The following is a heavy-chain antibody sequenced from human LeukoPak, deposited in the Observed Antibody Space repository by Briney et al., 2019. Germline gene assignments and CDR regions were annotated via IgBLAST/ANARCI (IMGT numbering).Heavy chain of an antibody. CDR3: ARHVSAYSSGLPYYMDV. D-gene: IGHD6-19*01. Sequence: SETLSLTCTVSGGSISSSDYYWGWIRQPPGKGLEWIGTIYYNGATRYDPSLQSRVTMSVDTSSNQFSLELSSVTAADTAVYYCARHVSAYSSGLPYYMDVWGKGTTVTVSS. J-gene: IGHJ6*03. V-gene: IGHV4-39*01. CDR2: IYYNGAT. CDR1: GGSISSSDYY.